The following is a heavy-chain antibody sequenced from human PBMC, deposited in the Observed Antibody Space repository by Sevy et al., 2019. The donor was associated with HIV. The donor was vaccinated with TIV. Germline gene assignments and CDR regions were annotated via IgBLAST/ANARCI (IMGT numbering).Heavy chain of an antibody. J-gene: IGHJ4*02. CDR2: IYYSGST. V-gene: IGHV4-61*01. D-gene: IGHD3-22*01. CDR3: AIATTYYYDSSGYFFDY. CDR1: GGSVSSGSYY. Sequence: SETLSLTCTVSGGSVSSGSYYWSWIRQPPGKGLEWIGYIYYSGSTNYNPSLKSRVTISVDTSKNQFSLKLSSVTAAETAVYYCAIATTYYYDSSGYFFDYWGQGTLVTVSS.